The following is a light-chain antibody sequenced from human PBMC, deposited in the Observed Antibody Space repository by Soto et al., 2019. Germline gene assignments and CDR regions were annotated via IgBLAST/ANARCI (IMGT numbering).Light chain of an antibody. V-gene: IGKV1-5*03. J-gene: IGKJ1*01. CDR2: KAS. Sequence: DIPMTQSPSTLSGSVGDRVTINCRASQTISSWLAWYQQKPGKAPKLLIYKASTLKSGVPSRFSGSGSGTEFTLTISSLQPDDFATYDCQHYNSYSEAFGQGTKVELK. CDR1: QTISSW. CDR3: QHYNSYSEA.